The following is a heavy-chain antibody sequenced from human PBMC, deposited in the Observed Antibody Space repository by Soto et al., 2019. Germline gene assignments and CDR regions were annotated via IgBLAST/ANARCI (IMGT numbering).Heavy chain of an antibody. CDR3: ARDFGSCVAGDCSSGWLDP. CDR1: GDALKSSG. V-gene: IGHV1-18*01. Sequence: ASAKVARKAPGDALKSSGLSWIRQAPGQGLEWVGWVTGYNGKTKYADKFHGRLTVTTDTSANTVYMELRSLTPDDTAVYFCARDFGSCVAGDCSSGWLDPWG. CDR2: VTGYNGKT. J-gene: IGHJ5*02. D-gene: IGHD2-21*01.